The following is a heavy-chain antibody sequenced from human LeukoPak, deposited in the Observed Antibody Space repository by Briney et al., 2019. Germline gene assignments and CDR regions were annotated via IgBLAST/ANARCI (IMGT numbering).Heavy chain of an antibody. J-gene: IGHJ3*02. D-gene: IGHD4-17*01. CDR2: ISSSGSTI. CDR3: ARDQVTTVTVDAFDI. CDR1: GFTFSSYE. Sequence: GGSLRLSCAASGFTFSSYEMNWVRQAPGKGLEWVSYISSSGSTIYYADSVKGRFAISRDNAKNSLYLQMNSLRAEDTAVYYCARDQVTTVTVDAFDIWGQGTMVTVSS. V-gene: IGHV3-48*03.